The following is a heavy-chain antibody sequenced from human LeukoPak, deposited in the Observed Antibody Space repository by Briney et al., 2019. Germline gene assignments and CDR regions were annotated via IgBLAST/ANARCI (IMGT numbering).Heavy chain of an antibody. D-gene: IGHD3-10*01. CDR1: EYTFTGYY. Sequence: ASVKVSCKASEYTFTGYYMHWVRQAPGQGLEWMGWINPNSGGTNYAQKFQGWVTMTRDTSISTAYMELSRLRSDDTAVYYCARGGSITMVRGVIKYFQHWGQGTLVTVSS. CDR3: ARGGSITMVRGVIKYFQH. CDR2: INPNSGGT. J-gene: IGHJ1*01. V-gene: IGHV1-2*04.